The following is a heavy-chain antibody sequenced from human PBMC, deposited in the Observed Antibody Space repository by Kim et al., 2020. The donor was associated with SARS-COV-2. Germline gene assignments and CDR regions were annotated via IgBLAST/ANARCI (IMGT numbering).Heavy chain of an antibody. Sequence: GASLQISCKGSGYSFTSYWIGWVRQMPGKGLEWMGIIYPGDSDTRYSPSFQGQVTISADKSISTAYLQWSSLKASDTAMYYCARSFSGIIGYCTNGVCLDWFDPWGQGTLVTVSS. CDR3: ARSFSGIIGYCTNGVCLDWFDP. D-gene: IGHD2-8*01. CDR1: GYSFTSYW. J-gene: IGHJ5*02. CDR2: IYPGDSDT. V-gene: IGHV5-51*01.